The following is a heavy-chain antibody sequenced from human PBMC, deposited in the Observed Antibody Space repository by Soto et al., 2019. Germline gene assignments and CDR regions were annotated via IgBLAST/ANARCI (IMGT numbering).Heavy chain of an antibody. D-gene: IGHD2-2*02. J-gene: IGHJ6*03. CDR3: ARDVVPAAISYYYYYMDV. V-gene: IGHV3-33*01. CDR2: IWYDGSNK. Sequence: GGSLRLSCAASGFTFSSYGMHWVRQAPGKGLEWVAVIWYDGSNKYYADSVKGRFTISRDNSKNTLYLQMNSLRAEDTVVYYCARDVVPAAISYYYYYMDVWGKGTTVTVSS. CDR1: GFTFSSYG.